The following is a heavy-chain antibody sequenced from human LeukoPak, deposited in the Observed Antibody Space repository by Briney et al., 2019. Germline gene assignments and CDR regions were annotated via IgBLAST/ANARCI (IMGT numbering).Heavy chain of an antibody. Sequence: GRFIISRDNAKNSLYLQMNSLRAEDTAVYYCARVRIGAMDVWGQGTTVTVSS. V-gene: IGHV3-11*06. D-gene: IGHD1-14*01. J-gene: IGHJ6*02. CDR3: ARVRIGAMDV.